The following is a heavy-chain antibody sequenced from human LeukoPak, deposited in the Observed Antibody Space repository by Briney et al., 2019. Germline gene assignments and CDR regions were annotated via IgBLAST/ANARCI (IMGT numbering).Heavy chain of an antibody. CDR1: GGTFSSYA. Sequence: ASVKVSCKASGGTFSSYAISWVRQAPGQGLEWMGGIIPIFGTANYAQKFQGRVTITADESTSTAYMELSSLRSEDTAVYYCAIYYDSSGYYAPADYWGQGTLVTVSS. CDR2: IIPIFGTA. D-gene: IGHD3-22*01. CDR3: AIYYDSSGYYAPADY. J-gene: IGHJ4*02. V-gene: IGHV1-69*13.